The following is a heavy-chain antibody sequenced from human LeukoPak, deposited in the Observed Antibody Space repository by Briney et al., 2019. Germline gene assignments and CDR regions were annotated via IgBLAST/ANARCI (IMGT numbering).Heavy chain of an antibody. CDR1: VESFSGYY. D-gene: IGHD3-16*01. Sequence: SETLSLTCAVYVESFSGYYWSWIRQPPGKGLEWIGEVTHSGNTNYNPSLKSRVTISLDTSRNQFSVKLISVTAADTAVYYCARGGGPPSYFDYWAQGILVTASS. J-gene: IGHJ4*02. CDR3: ARGGGPPSYFDY. V-gene: IGHV4-34*01. CDR2: VTHSGNT.